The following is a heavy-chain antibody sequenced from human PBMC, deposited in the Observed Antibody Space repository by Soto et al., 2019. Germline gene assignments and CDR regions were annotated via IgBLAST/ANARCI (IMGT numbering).Heavy chain of an antibody. J-gene: IGHJ6*03. D-gene: IGHD4-4*01. CDR2: IYYSGST. V-gene: IGHV4-59*08. CDR3: ARLGNSGPNYYYYYMDV. CDR1: GGSISSYY. Sequence: SETLSLTCTVSGGSISSYYWSWIRQPPGKGLEWIGYIYYSGSTNYNPSLKSRVTISVDTSKNQFSLKLSSVTAADTAVYYCARLGNSGPNYYYYYMDVWGKGTTVTV.